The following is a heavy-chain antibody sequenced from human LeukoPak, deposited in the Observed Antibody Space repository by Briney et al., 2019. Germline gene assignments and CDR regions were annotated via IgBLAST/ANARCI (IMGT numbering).Heavy chain of an antibody. Sequence: PSETLSLTCAVYGGSFSGYYWSWIRQPPGKGLEWLGEINHSGSTNYNPSLKSRVTISVDTSKNQFSLKLSSVTAADTAVYYCTRGYYDILTGHLSVTYPYYFDYWGQGTLVTVSS. D-gene: IGHD3-9*01. CDR1: GGSFSGYY. CDR3: TRGYYDILTGHLSVTYPYYFDY. V-gene: IGHV4-34*01. CDR2: INHSGST. J-gene: IGHJ4*02.